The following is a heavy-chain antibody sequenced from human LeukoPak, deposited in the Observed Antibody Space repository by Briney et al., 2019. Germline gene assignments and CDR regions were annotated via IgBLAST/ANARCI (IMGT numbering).Heavy chain of an antibody. V-gene: IGHV4-59*01. J-gene: IGHJ5*02. Sequence: PSETLSLTCTVSGGSISSYYWSWIRQPPGKGLEWIGYIYYSGSTNYNPSLKSRVTISVDTSKNQFSLKLSSVTAADTAVYYCARALIVVVPAASNWFDHWGQGTLVTVSS. CDR1: GGSISSYY. CDR2: IYYSGST. D-gene: IGHD2-2*01. CDR3: ARALIVVVPAASNWFDH.